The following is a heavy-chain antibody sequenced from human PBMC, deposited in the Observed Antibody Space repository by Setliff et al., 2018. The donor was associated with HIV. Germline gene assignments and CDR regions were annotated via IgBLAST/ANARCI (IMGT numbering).Heavy chain of an antibody. CDR2: TDANGGVT. D-gene: IGHD4-4*01. V-gene: IGHV1-2*02. CDR3: ARGSNPRGWFDP. CDR1: GFRFTAHK. Sequence: GASVKVSCKTSGFRFTAHKFHWVRQAPGQGLEWMGWTDANGGVTRYAQKFQGRVTMTRDTSTSTAYMELRSLRSDDTAVYYCARGSNPRGWFDPWGQGTLVTVSS. J-gene: IGHJ5*02.